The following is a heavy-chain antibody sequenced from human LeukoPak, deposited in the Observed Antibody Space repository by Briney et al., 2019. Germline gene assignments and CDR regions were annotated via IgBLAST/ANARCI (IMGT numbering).Heavy chain of an antibody. Sequence: ASVKVSCKASGYTFTGYYMHWVRQAPGQGLEWMGWINPNSGGTNYAQKFQGRVTMTRDTSISTAYMELSRLRSDDTAVYYCARVPPRRAAHGTVFDYWDQGTLVTVSS. D-gene: IGHD6-13*01. CDR3: ARVPPRRAAHGTVFDY. CDR1: GYTFTGYY. V-gene: IGHV1-2*02. J-gene: IGHJ4*02. CDR2: INPNSGGT.